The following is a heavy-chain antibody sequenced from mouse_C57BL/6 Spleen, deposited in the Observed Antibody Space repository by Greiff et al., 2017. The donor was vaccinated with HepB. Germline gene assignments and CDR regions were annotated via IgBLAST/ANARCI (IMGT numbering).Heavy chain of an antibody. CDR2: ISDGGSYT. D-gene: IGHD2-1*01. J-gene: IGHJ2*01. Sequence: EVQRVESGGGLVKPGGSLKLSCAASGFTFSSYAMSWVRQTPEKRLEWVATISDGGSYTYYPDNVKGRFTISRDNAKNNLYLQMSHLKSEDTAMYYCGRGNWYYFDYWGQGTTLTVSS. CDR1: GFTFSSYA. CDR3: GRGNWYYFDY. V-gene: IGHV5-4*01.